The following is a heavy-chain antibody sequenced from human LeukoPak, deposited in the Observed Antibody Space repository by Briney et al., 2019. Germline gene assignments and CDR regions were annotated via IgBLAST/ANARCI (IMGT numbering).Heavy chain of an antibody. Sequence: GGSLRPSCAASRFTFSSYAMSWVRQAPGKGLEWVSAISGSGGSTYYADSVKGRFTISRDNSKNTLYLQMNSLRAEDTAVYYCAKDNDFWSGYSPLDYWGQGTLVTVSS. V-gene: IGHV3-23*01. D-gene: IGHD3-3*01. CDR2: ISGSGGST. CDR1: RFTFSSYA. CDR3: AKDNDFWSGYSPLDY. J-gene: IGHJ4*02.